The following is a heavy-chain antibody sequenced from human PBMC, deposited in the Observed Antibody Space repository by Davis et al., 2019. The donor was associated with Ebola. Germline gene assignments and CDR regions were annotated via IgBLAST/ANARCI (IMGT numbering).Heavy chain of an antibody. CDR3: ARVGVPAATNIGYFDY. J-gene: IGHJ4*02. V-gene: IGHV4-30-4*08. CDR2: IYYSGST. CDR1: GGSISSSSYY. Sequence: PSETLSLTCTVSGGSISSSSYYWGWIRQPPGKGLEWIGYIYYSGSTYYNPSLKSRVTISVDTSKNQFSLKLSSVTAADTAVYYCARVGVPAATNIGYFDYWGQGTLVTVSS. D-gene: IGHD2-2*01.